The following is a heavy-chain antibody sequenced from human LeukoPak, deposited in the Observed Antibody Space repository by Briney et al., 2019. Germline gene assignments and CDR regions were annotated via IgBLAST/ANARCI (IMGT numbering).Heavy chain of an antibody. CDR2: ISSSSSTI. V-gene: IGHV3-48*01. CDR3: ASYYDSSGYPSYFDY. CDR1: GFTFSSYW. D-gene: IGHD3-22*01. Sequence: GGSLRLSCAASGFTFSSYWMSWVRQAPGKGLEWVSYISSSSSTIYYADSVKGRFTISRDNAKNSLYLQMNSLRAEDTAVYYCASYYDSSGYPSYFDYWGQGTLVTVSS. J-gene: IGHJ4*02.